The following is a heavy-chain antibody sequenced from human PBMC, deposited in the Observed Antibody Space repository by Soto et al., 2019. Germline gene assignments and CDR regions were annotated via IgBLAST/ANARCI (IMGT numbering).Heavy chain of an antibody. D-gene: IGHD3-10*01. V-gene: IGHV3-23*01. CDR2: IVGGGGTT. CDR3: AKTYYWEFHN. J-gene: IGHJ4*02. CDR1: GFTFGDYA. Sequence: EVQLLESGGGLVQPGGSLRLSCAASGFTFGDYAMSWIRQAPGQGLEWVSAIVGGGGTTWYADSVKGRFTISRDNSNDTLYLQMSSLRADDTAVYYCAKTYYWEFHNWGQGTQVTVSS.